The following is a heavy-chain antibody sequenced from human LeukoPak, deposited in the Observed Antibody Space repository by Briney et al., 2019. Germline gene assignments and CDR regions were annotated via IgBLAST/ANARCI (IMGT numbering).Heavy chain of an antibody. CDR1: GFSFSSYG. V-gene: IGHV3-30*02. Sequence: GGSLRLSCAGSGFSFSSYGMHWVRQAPGKGLEWMAFIRSDGSNKYYADSVKGRFTVSRDNSKNTLYLQMNSLRDDDMAVYYCAKDDAWLRFGEWSQGTLVTVSS. D-gene: IGHD3-10*01. J-gene: IGHJ4*02. CDR3: AKDDAWLRFGE. CDR2: IRSDGSNK.